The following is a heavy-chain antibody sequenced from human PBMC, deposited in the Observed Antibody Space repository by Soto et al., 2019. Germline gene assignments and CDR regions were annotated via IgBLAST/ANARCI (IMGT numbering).Heavy chain of an antibody. CDR2: INHSGST. J-gene: IGHJ5*02. Sequence: QVQLQQWGAGLLKPSETLSLTCAVYGGSFSGYYWSWIRQPPGKGLECIGEINHSGSTNYNPSLKSRVTISVDTSKTQFSLKLSSGTAADTAVYYCATQPIDSITIFPGQTPPNWFDPWGQGTLVTVSS. V-gene: IGHV4-34*01. CDR1: GGSFSGYY. CDR3: ATQPIDSITIFPGQTPPNWFDP. D-gene: IGHD3-3*01.